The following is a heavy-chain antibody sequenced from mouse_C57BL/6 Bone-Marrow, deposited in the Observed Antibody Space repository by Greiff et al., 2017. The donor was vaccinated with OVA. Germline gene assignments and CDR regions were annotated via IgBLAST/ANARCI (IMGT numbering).Heavy chain of an antibody. CDR1: GFTFSSYA. CDR2: ISDGGSYT. D-gene: IGHD2-3*01. J-gene: IGHJ3*01. Sequence: EVKLEESGGGLVKPGGSLKLSCAASGFTFSSYAMSWVRQTPEKRLEWVATISDGGSYTYYPDNVKGRFTISRDNAKNNLYLQMSHLKSEDTAMYYCARDHGYYWFAYWGQGTLVTVSA. V-gene: IGHV5-4*01. CDR3: ARDHGYYWFAY.